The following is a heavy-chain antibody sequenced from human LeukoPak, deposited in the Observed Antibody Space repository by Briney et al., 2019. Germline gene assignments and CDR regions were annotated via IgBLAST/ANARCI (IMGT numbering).Heavy chain of an antibody. CDR2: ISYDGSNK. CDR1: GFTFSSYG. D-gene: IGHD2-2*01. J-gene: IGHJ5*02. Sequence: GRSLRLSCAASGFTFSSYGMHWVRQAPGKGLEWVAVISYDGSNKYYADSVKGRFTISRDNSKNTLYLQMNSLRAEDTAVYYCAKAAYDCSSTSGYGPGGFDPWGQGTLVTVSS. V-gene: IGHV3-30*18. CDR3: AKAAYDCSSTSGYGPGGFDP.